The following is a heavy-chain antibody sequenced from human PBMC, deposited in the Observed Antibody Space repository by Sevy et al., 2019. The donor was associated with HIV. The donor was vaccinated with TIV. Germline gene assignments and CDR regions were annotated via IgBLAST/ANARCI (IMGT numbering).Heavy chain of an antibody. CDR1: GLTFSNAW. J-gene: IGHJ2*01. CDR2: IKSKTDGGTT. V-gene: IGHV3-15*01. Sequence: GGSLRLSCAASGLTFSNAWMTWVRQAPGKGLEWVGRIKSKTDGGTTDYAAPVKGRFTISRDDSKNTLYLQMNSLKTEDTAVYYCTTKSDFWSGYQYFDLWGHGTLVTVSS. D-gene: IGHD3-3*01. CDR3: TTKSDFWSGYQYFDL.